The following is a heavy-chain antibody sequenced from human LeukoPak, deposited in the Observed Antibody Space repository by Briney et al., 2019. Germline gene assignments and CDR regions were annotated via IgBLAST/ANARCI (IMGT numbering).Heavy chain of an antibody. CDR3: APEYSSTWYHLDY. CDR2: INPNSGGT. Sequence: ASVKVPCKASGYSFVGYHMHWVRQAPGQGLEWMGRINPNSGGTNYAQKFQGRVTMTRDTSISTAYMELSRLTSDDTAVYYCAPEYSSTWYHLDYWGQGTLVTVSS. CDR1: GYSFVGYH. J-gene: IGHJ4*02. V-gene: IGHV1-2*06. D-gene: IGHD6-13*01.